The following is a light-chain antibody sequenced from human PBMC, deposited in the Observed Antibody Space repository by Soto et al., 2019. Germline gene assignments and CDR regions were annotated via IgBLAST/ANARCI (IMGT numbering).Light chain of an antibody. CDR1: ESHLLSDGIAY. Sequence: DVVMTQSLLSLPVTIGPPASISXRSNESHLLSDGIAYIRWXQQRRGXSPRXXXDKXSNLDSGVPARLSGSGSGTDFALKISRVEAEDVGVYYCMQGTHWTSTFGQGTRLEIK. CDR3: MQGTHWTST. J-gene: IGKJ5*01. CDR2: KXS. V-gene: IGKV2-30*02.